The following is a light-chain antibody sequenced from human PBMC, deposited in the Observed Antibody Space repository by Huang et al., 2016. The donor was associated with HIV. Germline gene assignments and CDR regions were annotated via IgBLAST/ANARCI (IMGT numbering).Light chain of an antibody. CDR2: AAS. CDR1: QSISSY. CDR3: QQSYSTWWS. Sequence: DIQMTQSPSSLSASVGDRVTITCRASQSISSYLNWYQQKPGKAPKLLIYAASSLQRGVPSRFSGSGSGTDYTRTISSLQPEDFATYYCQQSYSTWWSFGQGTKVEIK. V-gene: IGKV1-39*01. J-gene: IGKJ1*01.